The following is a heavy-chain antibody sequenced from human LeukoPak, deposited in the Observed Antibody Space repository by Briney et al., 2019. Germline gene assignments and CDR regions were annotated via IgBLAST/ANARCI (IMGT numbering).Heavy chain of an antibody. Sequence: GGSLRLSCAVSGFTFSSSWMSWVRQAPGKGLEWVANIKHDGSEEFYVDSLKGRFTISRDNAKNSLYLQMNSLRAEDTAIYYCAREGGITMASFDYWGQGTLVTVSS. V-gene: IGHV3-7*01. CDR2: IKHDGSEE. CDR1: GFTFSSSW. D-gene: IGHD3-10*01. J-gene: IGHJ4*02. CDR3: AREGGITMASFDY.